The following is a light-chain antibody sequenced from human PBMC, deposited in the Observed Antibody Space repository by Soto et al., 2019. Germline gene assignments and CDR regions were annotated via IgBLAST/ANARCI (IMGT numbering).Light chain of an antibody. J-gene: IGLJ2*01. CDR1: NSDVGGYNY. CDR3: TSYTSSNNVL. Sequence: QSALAQPASVSGSPGQSITISCTGTNSDVGGYNYVCWYQQHPGKVPRLMIYDVDDRPSGVSNRFSGSRSGNTASLTISGLQAEDEADYYCTSYTSSNNVLFRGGTKLTVL. V-gene: IGLV2-14*01. CDR2: DVD.